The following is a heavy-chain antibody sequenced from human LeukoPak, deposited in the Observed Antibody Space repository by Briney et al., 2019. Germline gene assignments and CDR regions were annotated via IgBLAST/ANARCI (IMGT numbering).Heavy chain of an antibody. CDR1: GFTFSSYS. V-gene: IGHV3-21*01. Sequence: GGSLRLSCAASGFTFSSYSMNWVRQAPGKGLEWVSFISSSSSYIYYADSVKGRFTISRDNAKNSLYLQMNSLRAEDTAVYYCARDSAVTTSHYWGQGTLVTVSS. J-gene: IGHJ4*02. D-gene: IGHD4-17*01. CDR2: ISSSSSYI. CDR3: ARDSAVTTSHY.